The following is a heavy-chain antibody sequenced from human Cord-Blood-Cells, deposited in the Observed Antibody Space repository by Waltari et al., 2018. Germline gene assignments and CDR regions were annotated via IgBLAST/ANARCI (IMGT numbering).Heavy chain of an antibody. V-gene: IGHV1-2*04. Sequence: QVQLVQSGAEVKKPGASVKVSCKASGYTFTGYYMHWVRQAPGQGLEWMGWINPNSGGTNYAQKFQGWVTMTRDTSNSTAYMELSRLRSDDTAVYYCARTSIVGATRYYYYGMDVWGQGTTVTVSS. J-gene: IGHJ6*02. CDR3: ARTSIVGATRYYYYGMDV. D-gene: IGHD1-26*01. CDR1: GYTFTGYY. CDR2: INPNSGGT.